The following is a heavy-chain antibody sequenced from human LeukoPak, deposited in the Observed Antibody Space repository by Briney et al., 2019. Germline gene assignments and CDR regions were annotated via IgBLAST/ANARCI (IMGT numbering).Heavy chain of an antibody. J-gene: IGHJ4*02. CDR1: GGSISSGGYY. Sequence: SQTLSLTCTVSGGSISSGGYYWSWIRQHPGKGLEWIGYIYYSGSTYYNPSLKSRVTISVDTSKNQFSLKLSSVTAADTAVYYCARDRDYAYIWGTYRVFDYWGQGTLVTVSS. D-gene: IGHD3-16*02. V-gene: IGHV4-31*03. CDR3: ARDRDYAYIWGTYRVFDY. CDR2: IYYSGST.